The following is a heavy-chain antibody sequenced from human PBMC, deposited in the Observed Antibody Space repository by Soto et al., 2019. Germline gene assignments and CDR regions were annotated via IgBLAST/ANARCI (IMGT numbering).Heavy chain of an antibody. V-gene: IGHV3-30-3*01. D-gene: IGHD3-22*01. CDR1: GFTFSSYA. J-gene: IGHJ4*02. CDR2: ISYDGSNK. CDR3: ARAETYYYDSSGYYFDY. Sequence: GSLRLSCAASGFTFSSYAMNWVREAPGKGLEWVAVISYDGSNKYYADSVKGRFTISRDNSKNTLYLQMNSLRAEDTAVYYGARAETYYYDSSGYYFDYWGEGTLVTVSS.